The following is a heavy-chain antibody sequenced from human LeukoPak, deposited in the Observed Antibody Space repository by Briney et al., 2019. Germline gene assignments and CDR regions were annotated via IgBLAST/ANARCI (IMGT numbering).Heavy chain of an antibody. J-gene: IGHJ4*02. Sequence: ASVTVSCKASGYTFTSYGISWVRQAPGQGLEWMGGIIPIFGTANYAQKFQGRVTITADESTSTAYMELSSLRSEDTAVYYCARYYSGWYYFDYWGQGTLVTVSS. D-gene: IGHD6-19*01. CDR3: ARYYSGWYYFDY. CDR1: GYTFTSYG. CDR2: IIPIFGTA. V-gene: IGHV1-69*13.